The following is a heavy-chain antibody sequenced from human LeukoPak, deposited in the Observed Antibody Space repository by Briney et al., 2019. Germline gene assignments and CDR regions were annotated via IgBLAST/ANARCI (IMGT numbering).Heavy chain of an antibody. Sequence: GASVKVSCKASGYTFTSYDINWVRQATGQGLEWMGWMNPNSGNTGYAQKFQGRVTITRNTSISTAYMELSSLRSEDTAVYYCAIGTRAYGDTFDYWGQGTLVTVSS. CDR1: GYTFTSYD. J-gene: IGHJ4*02. CDR2: MNPNSGNT. V-gene: IGHV1-8*03. D-gene: IGHD4-17*01. CDR3: AIGTRAYGDTFDY.